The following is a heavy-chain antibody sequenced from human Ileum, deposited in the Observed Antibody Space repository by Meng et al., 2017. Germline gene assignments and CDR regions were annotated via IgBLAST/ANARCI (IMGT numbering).Heavy chain of an antibody. D-gene: IGHD4-23*01. CDR1: GYIFTRYG. CDR3: ARDTVGTTLGDY. Sequence: QVQLVQSGAEVKKPGDPVKVSCKASGYIFTRYGIGWVGQAPGQGHEWMGWISAYSGNTKYAQKLQGRVTMTTDTSTSTAYMELRNLRSDDTAVYYCARDTVGTTLGDYWGQGTLVTVSS. CDR2: ISAYSGNT. J-gene: IGHJ4*02. V-gene: IGHV1-18*01.